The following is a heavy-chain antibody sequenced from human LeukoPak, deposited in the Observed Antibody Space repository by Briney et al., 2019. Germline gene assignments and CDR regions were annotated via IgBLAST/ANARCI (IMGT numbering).Heavy chain of an antibody. Sequence: PGRSLRLSCAASGFTFSSYGMHWVRQAPGKGLEWVAVIWYDGSNKYYADSVKGRFTISRDNSKNTLYLQMNSLRAEDTAVYYCAREPRTSYSRLYYFDYWGQGTLATVSS. CDR1: GFTFSSYG. CDR2: IWYDGSNK. J-gene: IGHJ4*02. V-gene: IGHV3-33*01. CDR3: AREPRTSYSRLYYFDY. D-gene: IGHD4-11*01.